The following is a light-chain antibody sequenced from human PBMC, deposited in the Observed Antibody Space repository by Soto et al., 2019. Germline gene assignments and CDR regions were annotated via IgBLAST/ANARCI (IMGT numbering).Light chain of an antibody. V-gene: IGLV1-47*01. Sequence: QSGLAQPPSASGTTGQTVTISCTGSNSNIGSNYVYWYQQFPGTAPKLVVYKSKERPSGVPDRFSGSKSGTSASLAISGLRFDDEADYYCGAWDDSLNAHVFGIGTKITVL. J-gene: IGLJ1*01. CDR2: KSK. CDR3: GAWDDSLNAHV. CDR1: NSNIGSNY.